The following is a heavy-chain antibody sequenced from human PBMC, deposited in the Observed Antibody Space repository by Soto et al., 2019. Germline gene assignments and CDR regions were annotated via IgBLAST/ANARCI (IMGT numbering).Heavy chain of an antibody. CDR3: AGDKDRQQLGGNYYYIMDV. D-gene: IGHD3-3*02. CDR2: IMPIFRTA. CDR1: GGTFSSSA. J-gene: IGHJ6*02. V-gene: IGHV1-69*12. Sequence: QVQLVQSGAEVKKPGSSVKVSCKASGGTFSSSAFSWVRQAPGQGLEWMGGIMPIFRTADYAQKFQGRVTITADESTSTAYIALSSLRSEDTGVYYCAGDKDRQQLGGNYYYIMDVWGQGTTVTVSS.